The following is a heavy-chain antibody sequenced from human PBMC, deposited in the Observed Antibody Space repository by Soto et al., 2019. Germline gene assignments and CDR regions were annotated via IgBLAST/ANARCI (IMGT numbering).Heavy chain of an antibody. CDR2: IYHAGGR. D-gene: IGHD6-6*01. J-gene: IGHJ5*02. CDR1: GDSINNTYW. CDR3: ARRSSSSLGSLFDP. Sequence: SETLSLTCFVSGDSINNTYWWICVRQAPEKGLGWIAKIYHAGGRSYMPSLRGRFTLSGDSSKNQFSLKLSSVTPTDTAVYYCARRSSSSLGSLFDPWGRGILVTVSS. V-gene: IGHV4-4*02.